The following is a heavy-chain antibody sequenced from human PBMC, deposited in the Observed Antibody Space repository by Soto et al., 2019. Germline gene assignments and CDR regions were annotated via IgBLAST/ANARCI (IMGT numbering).Heavy chain of an antibody. D-gene: IGHD3-10*01. Sequence: GGSLRLSCAASGSTFSSYAMSWVRQAPGRGPEWVSAISGGGGSTYYADSVKGRFTISRDNSRNTLYLQMNSLRAEDTAVYYCAKVWVWFGEPPGYLHDWGQGTLVTVSS. J-gene: IGHJ4*02. CDR2: ISGGGGST. CDR1: GSTFSSYA. V-gene: IGHV3-23*01. CDR3: AKVWVWFGEPPGYLHD.